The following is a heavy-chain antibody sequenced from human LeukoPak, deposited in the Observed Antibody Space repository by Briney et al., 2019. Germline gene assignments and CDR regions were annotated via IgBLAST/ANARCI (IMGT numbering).Heavy chain of an antibody. V-gene: IGHV4-39*07. CDR2: IYYSGST. CDR3: ARDRELLARLDAFDI. CDR1: GGSISSSSYY. Sequence: SETLSLTCTVSGGSISSSSYYWGWIRPPPGKGLDWVGSIYYSGSTYYNPSLKSRVTISVDTSKNQFSLKLSSVTAADTAVYYCARDRELLARLDAFDIWGQGTMVTVSS. J-gene: IGHJ3*02. D-gene: IGHD1-26*01.